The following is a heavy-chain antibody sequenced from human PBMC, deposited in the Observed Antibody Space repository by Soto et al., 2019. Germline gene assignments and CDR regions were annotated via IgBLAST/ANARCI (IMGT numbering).Heavy chain of an antibody. CDR3: AKDRYYDSSGYSPGGWFDP. J-gene: IGHJ5*02. CDR2: ISGSGGST. V-gene: IGHV3-23*01. D-gene: IGHD3-22*01. CDR1: GFTFSSYA. Sequence: PGASLRLSCAPSGFTFSSYAMSWVRQAPGKGLEWVSVISGSGGSTYYADSVKGRFTISRDNSKNTLYLQMNSLRAEDTAVYYCAKDRYYDSSGYSPGGWFDPWGQGT.